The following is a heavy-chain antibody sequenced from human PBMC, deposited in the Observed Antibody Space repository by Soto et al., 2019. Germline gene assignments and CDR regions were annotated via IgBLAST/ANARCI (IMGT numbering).Heavy chain of an antibody. J-gene: IGHJ6*02. V-gene: IGHV1-46*01. CDR3: AGGWDPKYGYSSSPGGMDV. CDR2: INPSGGST. CDR1: GYTFTSYY. D-gene: IGHD6-13*01. Sequence: QVHLVQSGAEVKKPGASVKVSCKASGYTFTSYYMHWVRQAPGQGLEWMGIINPSGGSTSYAQKFQGRDTMTRDTSTSTVYMELSSLRSEDTAVYYCAGGWDPKYGYSSSPGGMDVWGQGTTVTVSS.